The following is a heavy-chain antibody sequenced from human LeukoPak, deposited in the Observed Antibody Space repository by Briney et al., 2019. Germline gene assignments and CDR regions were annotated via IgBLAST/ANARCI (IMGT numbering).Heavy chain of an antibody. D-gene: IGHD2-2*02. CDR3: AKGSPTIVVVPAAITGGY. V-gene: IGHV3-23*01. CDR1: GFTFSSYA. Sequence: GGSLRLSCAASGFTFSSYAMSWVRQAPGKGLEWVSAISGSGGSAYYADSVKGRFTISRDNSKNTLYLQMNSLRAEDTAVYYCAKGSPTIVVVPAAITGGYWGQGTLVTVSS. CDR2: ISGSGGSA. J-gene: IGHJ4*02.